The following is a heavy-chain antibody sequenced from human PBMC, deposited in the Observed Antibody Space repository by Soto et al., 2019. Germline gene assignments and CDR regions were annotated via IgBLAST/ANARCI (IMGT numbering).Heavy chain of an antibody. CDR1: GGSISSGDYY. CDR3: ARGRRIQLWLGWFDP. J-gene: IGHJ5*02. CDR2: IYYSGST. Sequence: QVQLQESGPGLVKPSQTLSLTCTVSGGSISSGDYYWSWIRQPPGKGLEWIGYIYYSGSTYYNPALKSPVTISVDTSKNQFSLKLSSVTAADTAVYYCARGRRIQLWLGWFDPWGQGTLVTVSS. V-gene: IGHV4-30-4*01. D-gene: IGHD5-18*01.